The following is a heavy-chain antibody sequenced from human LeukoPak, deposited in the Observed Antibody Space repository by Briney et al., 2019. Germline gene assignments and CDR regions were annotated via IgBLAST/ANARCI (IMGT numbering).Heavy chain of an antibody. CDR1: GGTFSSYA. Sequence: SVKVSCKASGGTFSSYAISWVRQAPGQGLEWMGGITPIFGTANYAQKFQGRVTITTDESTSTAYMELSSLRSEDTAVYYCAKGGPYYYDSREKPGPIDYWGQGTLVTVSS. D-gene: IGHD3-22*01. V-gene: IGHV1-69*05. J-gene: IGHJ4*02. CDR2: ITPIFGTA. CDR3: AKGGPYYYDSREKPGPIDY.